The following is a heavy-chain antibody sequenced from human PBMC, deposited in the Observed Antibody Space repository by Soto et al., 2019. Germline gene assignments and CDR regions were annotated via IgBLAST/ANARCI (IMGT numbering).Heavy chain of an antibody. V-gene: IGHV3-48*01. CDR3: ARDFDDILTGPIYYYYGMDV. D-gene: IGHD3-9*01. CDR1: GFTFSSYS. J-gene: IGHJ6*01. CDR2: ISSSSSTI. Sequence: EVQLVESGGGLVQPGGSLRLSCAASGFTFSSYSMNWVRQAPGKGLEWVSYISSSSSTIYYADSVKGRFTISRDNAKNSLYLQMNSLRAEDTAVYYCARDFDDILTGPIYYYYGMDVWGQGTTVTVSS.